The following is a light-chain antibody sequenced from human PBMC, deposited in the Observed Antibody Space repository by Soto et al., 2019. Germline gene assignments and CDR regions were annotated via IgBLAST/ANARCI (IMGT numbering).Light chain of an antibody. J-gene: IGKJ4*01. CDR3: QHYNNWPQLT. CDR2: GAS. CDR1: QSVSSN. V-gene: IGKV3-15*01. Sequence: EIVMTQSPATLSVSPGERATLSCRASQSVSSNLAWYQQRPGQAPRLLIYGASTRATGIPTRFSGSGSGTDFTLTISSLQSEDFAVYYCQHYNNWPQLTFGGGTKVDIK.